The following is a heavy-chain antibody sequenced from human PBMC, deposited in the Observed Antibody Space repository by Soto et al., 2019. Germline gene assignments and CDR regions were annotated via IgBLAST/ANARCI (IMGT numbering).Heavy chain of an antibody. D-gene: IGHD3-3*01. Sequence: PSETLSLTCAVYGGSFSGYCWSWIRQPPGKGLEWIGEINHSGSTNYNPSLKSRVTISVDTSKNQFSLKLSSVTAADTAVYYCARGQFWSGYSRPNWFDPWGQGTLVTVSS. CDR2: INHSGST. CDR1: GGSFSGYC. CDR3: ARGQFWSGYSRPNWFDP. J-gene: IGHJ5*02. V-gene: IGHV4-34*01.